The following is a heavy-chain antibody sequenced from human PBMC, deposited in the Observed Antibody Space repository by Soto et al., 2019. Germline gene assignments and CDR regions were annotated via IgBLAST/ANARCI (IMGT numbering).Heavy chain of an antibody. CDR2: TYYRSKWYN. Sequence: SQALSLTCDISGDSVSSNSAAWNWIRQSPSRGLEWLGRTYYRSKWYNDYAVSVRGRITINPDTSKNQFSLQLKSVTPDDTAVYYCVSVRVAGRGGSFDISGQGPLVTVSS. CDR1: GDSVSSNSAA. J-gene: IGHJ4*02. CDR3: VSVRVAGRGGSFDI. V-gene: IGHV6-1*01. D-gene: IGHD2-15*01.